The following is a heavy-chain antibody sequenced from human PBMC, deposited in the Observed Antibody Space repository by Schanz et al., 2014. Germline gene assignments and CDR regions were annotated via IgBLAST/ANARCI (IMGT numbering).Heavy chain of an antibody. D-gene: IGHD5-12*01. Sequence: QVHLVQSGAEVKRPGASVKVSCKASEYSFTSYSMHWVRQAPEQRLEWMGWINTGSGDTKYPQNFQGRVTITRDTSASTAYMELSSLRSEDTAVYSCARGIGGYGANNYFDYWGQGTLVTVSS. V-gene: IGHV1-3*04. CDR1: EYSFTSYS. CDR3: ARGIGGYGANNYFDY. J-gene: IGHJ4*02. CDR2: INTGSGDT.